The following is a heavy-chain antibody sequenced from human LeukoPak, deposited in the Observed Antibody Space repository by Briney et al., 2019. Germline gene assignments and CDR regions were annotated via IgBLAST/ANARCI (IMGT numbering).Heavy chain of an antibody. CDR2: INPNSGGT. CDR1: GYTFTGYY. D-gene: IGHD3-10*01. V-gene: IGHV1-2*02. CDR3: AGDIVRGVISHFDP. Sequence: ASVKVSCKASGYTFTGYYMRWVRQAPGQGLEWMGWINPNSGGTNYAQKFQGRVTMTRDTSISTAYMELSRLRSDDTAVYYCAGDIVRGVISHFDPWGQGTLVTVSS. J-gene: IGHJ5*02.